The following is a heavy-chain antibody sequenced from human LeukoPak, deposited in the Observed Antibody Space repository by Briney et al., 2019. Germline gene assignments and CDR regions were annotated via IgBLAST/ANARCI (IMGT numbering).Heavy chain of an antibody. CDR2: INPASGGT. CDR3: ARVLFPSGPTHCFDP. D-gene: IGHD2-21*01. CDR1: ASIFSGHY. V-gene: IGHV1-2*02. Sequence: ASVKVSCNASASIFSGHYIERLRQAPGQGLERMGWINPASGGTNNAQKFHGRDTMTTDTSISTLYMELNSLRSDDTAVYYCARVLFPSGPTHCFDPWGQGTLVTVSS. J-gene: IGHJ5*02.